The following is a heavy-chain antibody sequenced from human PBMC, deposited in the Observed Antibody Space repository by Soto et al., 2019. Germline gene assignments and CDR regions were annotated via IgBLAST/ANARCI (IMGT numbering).Heavy chain of an antibody. CDR1: GGTFSSYA. CDR2: IIPIFGTA. J-gene: IGHJ6*02. Sequence: QVQLVQSGAEVKKPGSSVKVSCKASGGTFSSYAISWVRQAPGQGLEWMGGIIPIFGTANYAQKFQGRVTITADESTSPAYMELSSLRSEDTAVYYCARGSSDIVVVPAAILSGVYYYYGMDVWGQGTTVTVSS. D-gene: IGHD2-2*02. CDR3: ARGSSDIVVVPAAILSGVYYYYGMDV. V-gene: IGHV1-69*01.